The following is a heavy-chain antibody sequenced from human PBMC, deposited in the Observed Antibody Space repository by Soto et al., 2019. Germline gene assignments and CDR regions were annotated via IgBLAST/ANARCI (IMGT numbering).Heavy chain of an antibody. CDR1: AETFKTYW. J-gene: IGHJ4*02. V-gene: IGHV5-51*01. D-gene: IGHD2-15*01. Sequence: EVQLVQSGTELKKPGESLKISCQGSAETFKTYWIGWVRQLPGKGLEWMGIIFPTDSDTRYSPSFQGQVTISADTSINTAYLQWSSLRASDTALYYCARLLLPSSPYFDYWGPGTLVTVSS. CDR3: ARLLLPSSPYFDY. CDR2: IFPTDSDT.